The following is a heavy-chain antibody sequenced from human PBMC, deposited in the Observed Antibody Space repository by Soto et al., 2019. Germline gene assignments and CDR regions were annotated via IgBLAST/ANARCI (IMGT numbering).Heavy chain of an antibody. CDR2: IIYDGSKK. Sequence: QVQLVESGGGVVQPGRSLRLSCAASGFTFSSYAMHWVRQAPGKGLEWVAIIIYDGSKKYYADSVKGRFTISRDNSKNTLYLQMNSLRAEDTGVFYCAKGSFGKGISNDFWGQGTLVTVSS. V-gene: IGHV3-30*01. D-gene: IGHD3-3*02. CDR3: AKGSFGKGISNDF. J-gene: IGHJ4*02. CDR1: GFTFSSYA.